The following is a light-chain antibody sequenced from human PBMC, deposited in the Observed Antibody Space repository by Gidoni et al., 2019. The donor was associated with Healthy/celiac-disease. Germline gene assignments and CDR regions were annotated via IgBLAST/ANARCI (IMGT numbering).Light chain of an antibody. CDR3: QQYYSIPRT. CDR2: WAS. J-gene: IGKJ2*01. CDR1: QSVLYSSNHKNY. V-gene: IGKV4-1*01. Sequence: DIVMTQSPDSLAVSLGERATINCKSSQSVLYSSNHKNYLAWYQQKPGQPPKLLIYWASTRESGVPDRFSGSGSGTHFTLTISSLQAEDVAVYYCQQYYSIPRTFXXXTKLEIE.